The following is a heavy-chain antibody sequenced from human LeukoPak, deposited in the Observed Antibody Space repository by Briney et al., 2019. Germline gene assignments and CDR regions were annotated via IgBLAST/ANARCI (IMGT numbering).Heavy chain of an antibody. D-gene: IGHD6-6*01. Sequence: SETLSLTCAVYGGSFSGYYWSWIRQPPGKGLEWIGEINHSGSTNYNPSLKSRVTISVDTSKNQFSLKLSSVTAADTAVYYCARAGMAARPRPKYFQHWGQGTLVTVSS. CDR3: ARAGMAARPRPKYFQH. CDR2: INHSGST. V-gene: IGHV4-34*01. J-gene: IGHJ1*01. CDR1: GGSFSGYY.